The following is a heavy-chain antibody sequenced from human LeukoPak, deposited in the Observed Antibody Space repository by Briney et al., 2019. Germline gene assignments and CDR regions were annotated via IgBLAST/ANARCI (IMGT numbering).Heavy chain of an antibody. CDR1: GFIFNNCG. Sequence: GGSLRLSCAASGFIFNNCGMHWVRQAPGKGLECVALISNDGSKKYYAGSAKGRFTISRDNSRNTVFLEMNSLRGDDTAVYFCARDWGRGDSRYIDFWGQGILVTVSS. V-gene: IGHV3-30*03. D-gene: IGHD4-17*01. CDR3: ARDWGRGDSRYIDF. CDR2: ISNDGSKK. J-gene: IGHJ4*02.